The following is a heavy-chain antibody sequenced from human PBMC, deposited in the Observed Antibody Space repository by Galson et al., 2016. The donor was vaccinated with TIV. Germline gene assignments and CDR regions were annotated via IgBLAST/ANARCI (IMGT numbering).Heavy chain of an antibody. J-gene: IGHJ1*01. CDR2: IYYTGST. CDR3: AWSGWEPSYFQH. CDR1: GDSISSNNYY. Sequence: ETLSLPCTVSGDSISSNNYYWGWIRQPPGKGLEWIGSIYYTGSTFYNPSLKSRVTISVDTSNDQFPLSLSSVTAADTAIYYCAWSGWEPSYFQHWGQGTLGIVSS. V-gene: IGHV4-39*06. D-gene: IGHD1-26*01.